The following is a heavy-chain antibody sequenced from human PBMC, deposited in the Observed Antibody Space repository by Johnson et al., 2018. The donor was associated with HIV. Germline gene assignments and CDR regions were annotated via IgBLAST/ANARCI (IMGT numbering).Heavy chain of an antibody. D-gene: IGHD3-16*01. V-gene: IGHV3-9*01. Sequence: VQLVESGGGLVKPGGSLRLSCAASGFTFDDYAMHWVRQAPGKGLEWVSGISWNSGSIGYADSVKGLFAISRDNANNSLYLQMNSLSAEDTAVYYCARGRGALDIWGQGTKVTVSS. J-gene: IGHJ3*02. CDR3: ARGRGALDI. CDR2: ISWNSGSI. CDR1: GFTFDDYA.